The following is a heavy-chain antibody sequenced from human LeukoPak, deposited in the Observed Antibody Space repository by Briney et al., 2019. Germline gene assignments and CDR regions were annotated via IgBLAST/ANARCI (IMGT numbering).Heavy chain of an antibody. CDR1: GGTFSSYA. Sequence: ASVKVSCKASGGTFSSYAISWVRQAPGQGLEWMGGIIPIFGTANYAQKFQGRVTITADESTSTAYMELSSLRSEDTAVYYRARDRDCSGGSCYSPDYGMDVWGKGTTVTVSS. CDR2: IIPIFGTA. CDR3: ARDRDCSGGSCYSPDYGMDV. D-gene: IGHD2-15*01. V-gene: IGHV1-69*01. J-gene: IGHJ6*04.